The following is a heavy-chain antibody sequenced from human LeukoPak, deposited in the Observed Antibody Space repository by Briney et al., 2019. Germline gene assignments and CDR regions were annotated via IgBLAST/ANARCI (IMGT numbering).Heavy chain of an antibody. Sequence: SETLSLTCAVYGGSFSGYYLSWIRQPPGKGLEWIGEINHSGSTNYTASLKTRVTISLDTSKNQLSLKLSSVTAAKTAVTYGERGAYCSTSSFYYFDYWGQGTLVTVSS. CDR2: INHSGST. V-gene: IGHV4-34*01. D-gene: IGHD2-2*01. J-gene: IGHJ4*02. CDR3: ERGAYCSTSSFYYFDY. CDR1: GGSFSGYY.